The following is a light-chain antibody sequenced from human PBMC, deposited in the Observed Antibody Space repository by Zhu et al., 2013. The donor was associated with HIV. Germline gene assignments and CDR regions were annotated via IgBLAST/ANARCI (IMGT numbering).Light chain of an antibody. CDR3: QQYNNWPWT. V-gene: IGKV3-15*01. CDR1: QSLSSSF. Sequence: DIVLTQSPGTLSLSPGERATLSCRASQSLSSSFLAWYQQKPGQAPRLLIYSASTRATGIPARFSGSGSGTEFTLTISSLQSEDFAVYYCQQYNNWPWTFGQGTKVEIK. J-gene: IGKJ1*01. CDR2: SAS.